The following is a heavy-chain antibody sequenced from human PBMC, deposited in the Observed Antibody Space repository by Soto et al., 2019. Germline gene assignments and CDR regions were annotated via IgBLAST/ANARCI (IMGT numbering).Heavy chain of an antibody. D-gene: IGHD2-21*01. Sequence: QVQLQESGPGLVKPSGTVSLTGAVSGASISDNNWWSCVRQPPGKGLEWIGEVVHWGTTNYNPSLRSRVTISMDKSKNQISLTLSSVTAADSALYYCARHIGVNGTRGFDYWGQGTLVTVSS. CDR1: GASISDNNW. CDR2: VVHWGTT. V-gene: IGHV4-4*02. CDR3: ARHIGVNGTRGFDY. J-gene: IGHJ4*02.